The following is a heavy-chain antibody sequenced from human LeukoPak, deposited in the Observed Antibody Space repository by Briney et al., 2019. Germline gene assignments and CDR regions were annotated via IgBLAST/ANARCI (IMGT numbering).Heavy chain of an antibody. V-gene: IGHV4-39*01. CDR1: SGSISGDTSY. CDR3: ARHVPPPVNGMDY. D-gene: IGHD2-8*01. Sequence: SETLSLTCTVPSGSISGDTSYWGWIRQPPGKGLEWIASVYYTGSTYYNPSLRSRVTISVDTSKNQFFLKIDSLTAADTAVYYCARHVPPPVNGMDYWGQGTLVAVSS. CDR2: VYYTGST. J-gene: IGHJ4*02.